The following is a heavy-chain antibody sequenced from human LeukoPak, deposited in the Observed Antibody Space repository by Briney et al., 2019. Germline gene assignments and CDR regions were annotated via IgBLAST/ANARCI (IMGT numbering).Heavy chain of an antibody. Sequence: SGGSLRLSCAASGFTFSSYAMSWVRQAPGKGLEWVSAISGSGGSTYYADSVKGRFTISRDNAANSLYLQMSSLRAEDTAVYYCAKDFGSSGWYPFDYWGQGTLVAVSS. J-gene: IGHJ4*02. CDR1: GFTFSSYA. V-gene: IGHV3-23*01. CDR3: AKDFGSSGWYPFDY. CDR2: ISGSGGST. D-gene: IGHD6-19*01.